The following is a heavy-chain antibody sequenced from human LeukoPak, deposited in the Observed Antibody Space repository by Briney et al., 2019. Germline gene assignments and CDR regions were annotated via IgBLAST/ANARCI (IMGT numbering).Heavy chain of an antibody. Sequence: GGSLRLSCAASGFAFGDYDMHWVRQAPGKGLEWVSLIRADGATTRYTDSVKGRFTISRDNSKDSLYLQMNSLRTEDTALYYCARDNTGSYEYWGQGTLVTVSP. CDR2: IRADGATT. D-gene: IGHD1-26*01. J-gene: IGHJ4*02. V-gene: IGHV3-43*02. CDR1: GFAFGDYD. CDR3: ARDNTGSYEY.